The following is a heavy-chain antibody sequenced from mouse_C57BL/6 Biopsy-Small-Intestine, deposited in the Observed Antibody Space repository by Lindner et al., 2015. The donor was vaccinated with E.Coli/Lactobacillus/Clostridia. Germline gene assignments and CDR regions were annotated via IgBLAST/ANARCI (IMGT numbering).Heavy chain of an antibody. CDR2: INPTSGDA. CDR1: GDSITGYY. Sequence: VQLQESGPEVVKPGASVKISCKVSGDSITGYYMHWVKQNSEKSLEYIGEINPTSGDASYTQKFMGKATFTIDGSSNTVYMQLTSLTSEDSAVYYCARRWDFFDYWGQGTTLTVSS. J-gene: IGHJ2*01. D-gene: IGHD1-1*02. CDR3: ARRWDFFDY. V-gene: IGHV1-43*01.